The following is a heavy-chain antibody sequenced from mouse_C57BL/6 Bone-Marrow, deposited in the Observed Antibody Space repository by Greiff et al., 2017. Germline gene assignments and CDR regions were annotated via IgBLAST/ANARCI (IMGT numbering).Heavy chain of an antibody. J-gene: IGHJ1*03. D-gene: IGHD1-1*01. Sequence: VQLQQSGAELARPGASVKLSCKASGYTFTSYGISWVKQRTGQGLEWIGEIYPRSGNTYYNEKFKGKATLTADKSSSTAYMELRSLTSEDSAVYFCARALHGSSYVWYFDVWGTGTTVTVSS. CDR1: GYTFTSYG. CDR2: IYPRSGNT. V-gene: IGHV1-81*01. CDR3: ARALHGSSYVWYFDV.